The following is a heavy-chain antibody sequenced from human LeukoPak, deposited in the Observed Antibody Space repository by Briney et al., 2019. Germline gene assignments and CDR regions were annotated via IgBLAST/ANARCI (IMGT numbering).Heavy chain of an antibody. CDR2: ISYDGSNK. V-gene: IGHV3-30-3*01. CDR1: GFTFSSYA. CDR3: ARASAAAKDAFDI. Sequence: GGSLRLSCAASGFTFSSYAMHWVRQAPGKGLEWVAVISYDGSNKYYADSVKGRFTISRDNSKNTLYLQMNSLRAEDTAVYYCARASAAAKDAFDIWGQGTMVTVSS. J-gene: IGHJ3*02. D-gene: IGHD6-13*01.